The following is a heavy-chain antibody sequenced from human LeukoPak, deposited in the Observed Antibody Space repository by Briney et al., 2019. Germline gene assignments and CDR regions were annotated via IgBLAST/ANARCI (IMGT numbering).Heavy chain of an antibody. D-gene: IGHD6-25*01. Sequence: SETLSLTCTVSSGSISGSISGNRLYWNWIRQAAGKGLEWIGRVHSGETTNYNPSLAGRVTVSVDRSKNQFSLKLTSVTAADTAVYYCAGGQRDPWGQGTLVTVSS. J-gene: IGHJ5*02. V-gene: IGHV4-61*02. CDR3: AGGQRDP. CDR2: VHSGETT. CDR1: SGSISGSISGNRLY.